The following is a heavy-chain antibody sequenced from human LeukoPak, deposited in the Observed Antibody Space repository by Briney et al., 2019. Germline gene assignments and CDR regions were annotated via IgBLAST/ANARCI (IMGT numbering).Heavy chain of an antibody. J-gene: IGHJ6*02. CDR1: GYTFTSYG. V-gene: IGHV1-18*01. CDR3: ARDPQNFLGFCSGGSGYFYYGMDV. Sequence: ASVKVSCKASGYTFTSYGISWVRQAPGQGLEWMGWISAYNGNTNYAQKLQGRVTMTTDTSTSTAYMELRSLRSDDTAVYYCARDPQNFLGFCSGGSGYFYYGMDVGGQGPTVTVS. CDR2: ISAYNGNT. D-gene: IGHD2-15*01.